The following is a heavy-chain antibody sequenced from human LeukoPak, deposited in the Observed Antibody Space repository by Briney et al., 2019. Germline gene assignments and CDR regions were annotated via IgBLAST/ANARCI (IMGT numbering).Heavy chain of an antibody. J-gene: IGHJ4*02. CDR3: ARNYYDSSGYYYSLGY. CDR2: ISYDGSNK. V-gene: IGHV3-30-3*01. D-gene: IGHD3-22*01. CDR1: GFTFSSYA. Sequence: GGSLLLSCAASGFTFSSYAMHWVRQAPGKGLEWVAVISYDGSNKYYADSVKGRFTISRDNSKNTLYLQMNSLRAEDTAVYYCARNYYDSSGYYYSLGYWGQGTLVTVSS.